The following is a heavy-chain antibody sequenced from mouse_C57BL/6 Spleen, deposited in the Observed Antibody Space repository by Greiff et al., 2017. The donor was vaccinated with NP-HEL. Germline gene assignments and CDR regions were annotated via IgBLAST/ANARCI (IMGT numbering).Heavy chain of an antibody. D-gene: IGHD1-1*01. Sequence: VKLQESGPELVKPGASVKLSCKASGYTFTSYDINWVKQRPGQGLEWIGWIYPRDGSTKYNEKFKGKATLTVDTSSSTAYMELHSLTSEDSAVYFCARAPYYYGSRGNWYFDVWGTGTTVTVSS. CDR2: IYPRDGST. CDR3: ARAPYYYGSRGNWYFDV. J-gene: IGHJ1*03. V-gene: IGHV1-85*01. CDR1: GYTFTSYD.